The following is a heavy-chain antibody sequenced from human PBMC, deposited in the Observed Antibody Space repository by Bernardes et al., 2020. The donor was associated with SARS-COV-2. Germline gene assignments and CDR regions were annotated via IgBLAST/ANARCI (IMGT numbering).Heavy chain of an antibody. CDR1: GFIVSRSF. CDR3: ARVPPQWLAIDY. CDR2: IYSGGST. D-gene: IGHD6-19*01. J-gene: IGHJ4*02. V-gene: IGHV3-53*01. Sequence: GSLRRSCAASGFIVSRSFMSWVRPAPGKGLEWVSAIYSGGSTFYADSVKGRFTISRDNSKNTLYLQMNSLRGEDTAVYYCARVPPQWLAIDYWGQGTLVTVSS.